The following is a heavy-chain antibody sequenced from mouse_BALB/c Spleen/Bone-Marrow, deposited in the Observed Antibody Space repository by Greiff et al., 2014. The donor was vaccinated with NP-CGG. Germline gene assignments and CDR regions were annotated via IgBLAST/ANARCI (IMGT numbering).Heavy chain of an antibody. D-gene: IGHD1-1*01. CDR1: GFNIKDTY. CDR2: IDPANGDT. Sequence: VQLQQSGSELVKPGASVKLSCAASGFNIKDTYMHWVKQRPEQGLEWIGWIDPANGDTNYDPKFQGKATITADTSSNTAYLQLSSLTSEDTAVYYCTRPSFYYGSSYWYFDVWGAGTTVTVSS. J-gene: IGHJ1*01. V-gene: IGHV14-3*02. CDR3: TRPSFYYGSSYWYFDV.